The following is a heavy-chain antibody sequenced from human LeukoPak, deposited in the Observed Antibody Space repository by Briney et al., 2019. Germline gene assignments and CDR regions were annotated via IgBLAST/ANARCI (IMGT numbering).Heavy chain of an antibody. V-gene: IGHV4-34*01. Sequence: SETLSLTCAVYAGSFSGYYWSWIRQPPGKGLEWIGEINHSGSTNYNPSLKSRVTISVDTSKNQFSLKLSSVTAADTAVYYCARHPYDILTGYSNWFDPWGQGTLVTVSS. CDR3: ARHPYDILTGYSNWFDP. J-gene: IGHJ5*02. CDR1: AGSFSGYY. CDR2: INHSGST. D-gene: IGHD3-9*01.